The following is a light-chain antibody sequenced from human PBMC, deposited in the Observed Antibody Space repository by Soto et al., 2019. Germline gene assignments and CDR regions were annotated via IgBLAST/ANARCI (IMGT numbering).Light chain of an antibody. CDR3: TSYADIGTVV. J-gene: IGLJ3*02. CDR1: SNDVGGHNL. Sequence: QSALAQPASLSGSPGQSITISCTGTSNDVGGHNLVSWYQQHPGKAPKLMIYEGSKRPSGVSNRFSGSKSGDTASLTISGLQAEDEADYYCTSYADIGTVVFGGGTKLTVL. CDR2: EGS. V-gene: IGLV2-23*01.